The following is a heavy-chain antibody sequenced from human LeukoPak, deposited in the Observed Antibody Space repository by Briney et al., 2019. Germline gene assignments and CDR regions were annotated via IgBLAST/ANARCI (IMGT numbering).Heavy chain of an antibody. Sequence: SETLSLTCTVSGGSISSYYWSWIRQPPGKGLEWIGYIHYSGSTNYNPSLKSRVTISVDTSKNQFSLKLSSVTAADTAVYYCAGIQLERRWFDPWGQGTLVTVSS. CDR2: IHYSGST. D-gene: IGHD1-1*01. J-gene: IGHJ5*02. CDR3: AGIQLERRWFDP. V-gene: IGHV4-59*01. CDR1: GGSISSYY.